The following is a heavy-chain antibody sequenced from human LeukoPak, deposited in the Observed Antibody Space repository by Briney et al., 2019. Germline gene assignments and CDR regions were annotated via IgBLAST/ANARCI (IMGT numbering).Heavy chain of an antibody. CDR1: GFTFSSYG. D-gene: IGHD2/OR15-2a*01. V-gene: IGHV3-30*02. J-gene: IGHJ4*02. Sequence: GGSLRLSCAASGFTFSSYGMHWVRQAPGRGLVWVAFIRYDGSNKYYADSVKGRFTISRDNSKNTLYLQMNSLRAEDTAVYYCAKDVSFSGDFDYWGQGTLVTVSS. CDR3: AKDVSFSGDFDY. CDR2: IRYDGSNK.